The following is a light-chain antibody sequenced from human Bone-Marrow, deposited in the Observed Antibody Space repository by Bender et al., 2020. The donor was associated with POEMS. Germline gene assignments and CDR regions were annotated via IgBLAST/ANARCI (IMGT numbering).Light chain of an antibody. J-gene: IGLJ3*02. V-gene: IGLV1-44*01. CDR1: SSNIGAPA. CDR3: PVCDDSLNDWV. CDR2: SSH. Sequence: QPALTQPPSASGTPGQRVTISCSGGSSNIGAPAVNWYQHLPGTAPNLLNYSSHRRPSEVPARFSASRSGASASLAISGLQSEDEADYYCPVCDDSLNDWVLRGGTKLTVL.